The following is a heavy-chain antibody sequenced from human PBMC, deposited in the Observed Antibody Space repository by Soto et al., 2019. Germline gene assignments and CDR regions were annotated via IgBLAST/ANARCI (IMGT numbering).Heavy chain of an antibody. CDR1: VDSIISGDYY. Sequence: PSETLSLTCTVSVDSIISGDYYWSWILQPPGKGLEWIGYIHYSGDTYHNPSLKSRVSISVDTSKNQFSLKLSSVTAADTAVYHCARVRSGHYRVDYWGQGTLVTVSS. J-gene: IGHJ4*02. V-gene: IGHV4-30-4*01. CDR2: IHYSGDT. D-gene: IGHD3-3*01. CDR3: ARVRSGHYRVDY.